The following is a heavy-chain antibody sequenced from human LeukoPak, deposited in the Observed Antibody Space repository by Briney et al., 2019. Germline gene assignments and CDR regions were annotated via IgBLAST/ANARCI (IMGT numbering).Heavy chain of an antibody. CDR1: GYSFTSYW. V-gene: IGHV5-10-1*01. D-gene: IGHD2-15*01. J-gene: IGHJ6*04. CDR2: IDPSDSYT. CDR3: ASCSGGSCYDANYYYGMDV. Sequence: GESLKISCKGSGYSFTSYWISWVRQIPGKGLEWMGRIDPSDSYTNYSPSFQGHVTISADKSISTAYLQWSSLKASDTAMYYCASCSGGSCYDANYYYGMDVWGKGTTVTVSS.